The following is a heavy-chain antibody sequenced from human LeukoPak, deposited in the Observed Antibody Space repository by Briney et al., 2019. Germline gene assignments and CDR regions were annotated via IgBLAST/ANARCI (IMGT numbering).Heavy chain of an antibody. D-gene: IGHD6-13*01. V-gene: IGHV1-8*01. CDR2: MNPNSGNT. Sequence: ASVKVTLTASGYTFTSYDINMVRQATGQGLEWMGWMNPNSGNTGYAQKFQGRVTMTRNTSIRTAYMELSSLGFEDTAVYYCARGGPLGGQQLVRSYYYFYMDVCGKGTTVTVSS. CDR3: ARGGPLGGQQLVRSYYYFYMDV. J-gene: IGHJ6*03. CDR1: GYTFTSYD.